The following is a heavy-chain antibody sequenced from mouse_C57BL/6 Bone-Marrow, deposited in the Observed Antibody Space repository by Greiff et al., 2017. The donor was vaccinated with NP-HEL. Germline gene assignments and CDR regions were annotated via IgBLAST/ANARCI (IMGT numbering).Heavy chain of an antibody. Sequence: QVQLQQPGTELVKPGASVKLSCKASGYTFTSYWMHWVKQRPGQGLEWIGNINPSNGSTNYNEKFKGKATFTADTSSNTAYMQLSSLTTEDSAIYYCAAYYSNYGPWFAYWGQGTLVTVSA. D-gene: IGHD2-5*01. V-gene: IGHV1-53*01. CDR2: INPSNGST. J-gene: IGHJ3*01. CDR3: AAYYSNYGPWFAY. CDR1: GYTFTSYW.